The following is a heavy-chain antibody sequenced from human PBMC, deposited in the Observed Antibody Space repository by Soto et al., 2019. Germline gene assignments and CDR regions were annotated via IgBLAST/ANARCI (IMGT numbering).Heavy chain of an antibody. CDR1: GLTFSNFG. CDR3: AKGASYGSGTYDPNANYGMDI. CDR2: ISYDGSNK. D-gene: IGHD3-10*01. Sequence: GGSLRLSCAASGLTFSNFGMHWVRQAPGKGLEWVSVISYDGSNKYSAESVKGRFTISRDNSKNTLYLQMNSLRVEDTAVYYCAKGASYGSGTYDPNANYGMDIWGQGTTVTVSS. V-gene: IGHV3-30*18. J-gene: IGHJ6*02.